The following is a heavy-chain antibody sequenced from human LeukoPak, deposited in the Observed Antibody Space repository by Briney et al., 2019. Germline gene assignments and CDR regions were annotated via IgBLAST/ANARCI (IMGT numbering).Heavy chain of an antibody. Sequence: ASVKVSCKASGYTFSSYAIHWVRQAPGQRLEWMGWTNAGTGNRKYSQKFQGRVTITRDTSANTAYMELSSPTSEDTALYYCARFDTTLGFDFWGQGTLVTVSS. V-gene: IGHV1-3*01. CDR3: ARFDTTLGFDF. J-gene: IGHJ4*02. D-gene: IGHD1-14*01. CDR2: TNAGTGNR. CDR1: GYTFSSYA.